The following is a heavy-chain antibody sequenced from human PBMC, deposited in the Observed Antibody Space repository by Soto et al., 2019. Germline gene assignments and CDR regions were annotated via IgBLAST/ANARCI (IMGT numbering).Heavy chain of an antibody. J-gene: IGHJ3*02. CDR2: INSDGSST. V-gene: IGHV3-74*01. CDR3: ARDPPYYDYIWGSYRYTDTDAFDI. CDR1: GFTFSSYW. D-gene: IGHD3-16*02. Sequence: GGSLRLSCAASGFTFSSYWMHWVRQAPGKGLVWVSRINSDGSSTSYADSVKGRFTISRDNAKNTLYLQMNSLRAEDTAVYYCARDPPYYDYIWGSYRYTDTDAFDIWGQGTMVTVSS.